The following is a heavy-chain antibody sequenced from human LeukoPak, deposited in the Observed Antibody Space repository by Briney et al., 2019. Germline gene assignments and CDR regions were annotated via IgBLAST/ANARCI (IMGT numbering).Heavy chain of an antibody. CDR3: ASPRGSSGWYGY. CDR2: INHSGST. J-gene: IGHJ4*02. D-gene: IGHD6-19*01. Sequence: PSETLSLTCAVYGGSFSGYYWSWIRQPPGKRLEWIGEINHSGSTNYNPSLKSRVTISVDTSKNQFSLKLSSVTAADTAVYYCASPRGSSGWYGYWGQGTLVTVSS. V-gene: IGHV4-34*01. CDR1: GGSFSGYY.